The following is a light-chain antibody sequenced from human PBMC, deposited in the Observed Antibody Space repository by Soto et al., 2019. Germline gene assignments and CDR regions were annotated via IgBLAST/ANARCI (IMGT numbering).Light chain of an antibody. CDR3: QQYVSSPWT. J-gene: IGKJ1*01. Sequence: EIVLTKSPGPLSLSPGDRATLSRRASQSVSSSYLAWYQQKPGQAPRLLIYGASSRATGLPDRFSGSGSGTDFTLTISRLEPEDFAGYYCQQYVSSPWTFGQGTKVEIK. CDR1: QSVSSSY. V-gene: IGKV3-20*01. CDR2: GAS.